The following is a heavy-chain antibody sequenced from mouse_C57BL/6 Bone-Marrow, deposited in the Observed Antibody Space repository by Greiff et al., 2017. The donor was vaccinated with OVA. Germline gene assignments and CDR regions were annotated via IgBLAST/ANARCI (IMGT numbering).Heavy chain of an antibody. V-gene: IGHV3-6*01. CDR3: ARDNHYGNYSPFAY. J-gene: IGHJ3*01. CDR2: ISYDGSN. CDR1: GYSITSGYY. D-gene: IGHD2-1*01. Sequence: EVQLVESGPGLVKPSQSLSLTCSVTGYSITSGYYWNWIRQFPGNKLEWMGYISYDGSNNYNPSLKNRISITLDTSKNQFFLKLNSVTTEDTATYYCARDNHYGNYSPFAYWGQGTLVTVSA.